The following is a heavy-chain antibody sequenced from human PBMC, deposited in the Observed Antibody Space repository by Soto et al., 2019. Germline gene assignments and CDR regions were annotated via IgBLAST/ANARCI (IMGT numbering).Heavy chain of an antibody. J-gene: IGHJ4*02. CDR3: ARSAHPSVAAVVVAPFAY. CDR1: GGSFSGYY. CDR2: INHSGST. D-gene: IGHD2-15*01. V-gene: IGHV4-34*01. Sequence: SETLSLTCAVYGGSFSGYYWRWIRQPPGKGLEWIGEINHSGSTNYNPSLKSRVTISVDTSKNHFSLKLMSVTAADTAVYYCARSAHPSVAAVVVAPFAYWGQGTRVTVS.